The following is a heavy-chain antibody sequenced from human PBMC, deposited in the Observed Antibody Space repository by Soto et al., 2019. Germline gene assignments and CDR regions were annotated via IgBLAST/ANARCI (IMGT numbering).Heavy chain of an antibody. CDR1: GGSISSYY. D-gene: IGHD6-19*01. J-gene: IGHJ4*01. Sequence: SETLSLTCTVSGGSISSYYWSWIRQPPGKGPEWIGYIYYSGSTNYNPSIKSRVTISVDTSKNKFSMKLSSVTAADTAVYYCARHDGFSSGWIFDYWGHGTLVTVSS. CDR3: ARHDGFSSGWIFDY. V-gene: IGHV4-59*08. CDR2: IYYSGST.